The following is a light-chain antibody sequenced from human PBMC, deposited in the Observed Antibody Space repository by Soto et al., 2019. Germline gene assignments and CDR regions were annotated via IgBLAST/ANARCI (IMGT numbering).Light chain of an antibody. CDR1: QSVRSSH. V-gene: IGKV3D-20*02. CDR3: QQRSNWPPKVT. Sequence: EVELTQSPGPLSLSPGERATLSCRXSQSVRSSHLAWYQQKRGQAPRLLIYDTSTRATGIPARFSGSGSGTDFTLTISSLEPEEFAVYYCQQRSNWPPKVTFGGGTKVDIK. CDR2: DTS. J-gene: IGKJ4*01.